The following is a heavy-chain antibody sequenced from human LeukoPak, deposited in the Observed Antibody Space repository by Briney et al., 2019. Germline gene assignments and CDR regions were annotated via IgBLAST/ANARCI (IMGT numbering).Heavy chain of an antibody. CDR3: ARFSDDDYAGDYYYYMDV. CDR1: GGSISSGSYY. J-gene: IGHJ6*03. CDR2: IYTSGST. D-gene: IGHD4-17*01. V-gene: IGHV4-61*02. Sequence: SETLSLTCTVSGGSISSGSYYWSWIRQPAGKGLEWIGRIYTSGSTNYNPSLKSRVTISVDTSKNQFSLKLSSVTAADTAVYYCARFSDDDYAGDYYYYMDVWGKGTTVTISS.